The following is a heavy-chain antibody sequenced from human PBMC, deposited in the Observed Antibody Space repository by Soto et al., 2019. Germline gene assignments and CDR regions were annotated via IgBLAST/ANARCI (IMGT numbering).Heavy chain of an antibody. CDR2: INAGNGNT. CDR3: ARDRQGSGQTPTPFYYFDY. Sequence: ASVKVSCKASGYTFTSYAMHWVRQAPGQRLEWMGWINAGNGNTKYSQKFQGRVTITRDTSASTAYMELSSLRSEDTAVYYCARDRQGSGQTPTPFYYFDYWGQGTLVTVSS. V-gene: IGHV1-3*01. D-gene: IGHD2-15*01. CDR1: GYTFTSYA. J-gene: IGHJ4*02.